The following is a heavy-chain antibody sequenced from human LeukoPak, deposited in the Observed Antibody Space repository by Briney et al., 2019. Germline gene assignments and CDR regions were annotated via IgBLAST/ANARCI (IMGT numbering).Heavy chain of an antibody. CDR1: GGSISSHSFY. Sequence: SETLSLTCTVSGGSISSHSFYWGWVRQPPGTGLEWIGSINYSGSTYYNPSLKSRVTISIDTSRNQFSLNLSSVTAADTAVYYCARAPAHYSNSWFNWFDPSGQGTLVTVSS. CDR3: ARAPAHYSNSWFNWFDP. CDR2: INYSGST. V-gene: IGHV4-39*01. D-gene: IGHD6-13*01. J-gene: IGHJ5*02.